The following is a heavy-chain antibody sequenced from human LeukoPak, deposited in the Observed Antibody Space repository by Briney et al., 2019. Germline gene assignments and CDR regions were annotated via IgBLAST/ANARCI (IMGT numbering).Heavy chain of an antibody. J-gene: IGHJ4*02. CDR2: ISGSGGST. CDR3: AKNPRYSYGYYLSYFDY. Sequence: PGGSLRLSCAASGFTFSSYAMSWVRQAPGKGLEWVSAISGSGGSTYYADSVKGRFTISRDNSKNTLYLQMNSLRAEDTAVYYCAKNPRYSYGYYLSYFDYRGQGTLVTVSS. CDR1: GFTFSSYA. D-gene: IGHD5-18*01. V-gene: IGHV3-23*01.